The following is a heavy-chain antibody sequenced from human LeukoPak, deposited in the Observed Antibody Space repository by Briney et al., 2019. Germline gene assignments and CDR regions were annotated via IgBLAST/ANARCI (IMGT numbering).Heavy chain of an antibody. J-gene: IGHJ6*04. V-gene: IGHV4-38-2*02. CDR2: IYHSGST. D-gene: IGHD5-18*01. Sequence: PSETLSLTCTVSGYSISSGYYWGWIRQPPGKGLEWIGSIYHSGSTYYNPSLKSRVTISVDTSKDQFSLKLSSVTAADTAVYYCARGILMDVWGKGTTVTVSS. CDR3: ARGILMDV. CDR1: GYSISSGYY.